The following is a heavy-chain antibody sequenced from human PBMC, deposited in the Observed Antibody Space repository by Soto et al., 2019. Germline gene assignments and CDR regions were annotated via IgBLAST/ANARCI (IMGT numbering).Heavy chain of an antibody. D-gene: IGHD3-22*01. V-gene: IGHV3-23*01. Sequence: EAQLLESGGGLVQPGGTLRLSCAASGFTFNTFALTWVRQAPGKGLEWVSSITVDGGSTYYVDSVNGRFTVSRDNSKNTLYLPMDSLIADDTAGYYCAKVVYERSVNDALDIWGQWTMVTVSS. CDR3: AKVVYERSVNDALDI. CDR2: ITVDGGST. CDR1: GFTFNTFA. J-gene: IGHJ3*02.